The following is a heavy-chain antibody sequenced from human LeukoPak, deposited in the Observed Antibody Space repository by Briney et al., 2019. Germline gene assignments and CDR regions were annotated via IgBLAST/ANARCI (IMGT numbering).Heavy chain of an antibody. CDR3: ARSPLESRRDAYNFYFDY. J-gene: IGHJ4*02. Sequence: SETLSLTCSVSGASIISHHWSWVRQPPGKGLEWIGFVHYSGSTNYNPSLKSRVTMSADTSKNQFSLSLTSVTAADTALYYCARSPLESRRDAYNFYFDYWGQGALVTVSS. D-gene: IGHD5-24*01. CDR2: VHYSGST. CDR1: GASIISHH. V-gene: IGHV4-59*08.